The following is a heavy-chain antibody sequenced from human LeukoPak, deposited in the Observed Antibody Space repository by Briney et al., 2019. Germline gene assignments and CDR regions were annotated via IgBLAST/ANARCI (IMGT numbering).Heavy chain of an antibody. J-gene: IGHJ5*02. V-gene: IGHV3-30*02. Sequence: GGSLRLSCAASGFTFSTYGMHWVRQAPGKGLEWVAFIRYDGSNKYYADSVKGRFTISRDNSKNTLYLQMNSLRAEDTAVYYCAKGEQQLRGDWFDPWGQGTLVTVSS. CDR2: IRYDGSNK. CDR1: GFTFSTYG. CDR3: AKGEQQLRGDWFDP. D-gene: IGHD6-13*01.